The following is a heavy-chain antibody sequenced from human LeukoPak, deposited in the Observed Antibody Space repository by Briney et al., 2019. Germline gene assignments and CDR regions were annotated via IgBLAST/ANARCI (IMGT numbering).Heavy chain of an antibody. CDR2: IYYSGST. CDR1: GGSISSGDYY. V-gene: IGHV4-30-4*08. J-gene: IGHJ3*02. Sequence: SETLSLTCTVSGGSISSGDYYWSWIRQPPGKGLEWIGYIYYSGSTYYNPSLKSRVTISVDTSKNQFSLKLSSVTAADTAVYYCARENLSSPYAFDIWGQGTMVTVSS. CDR3: ARENLSSPYAFDI.